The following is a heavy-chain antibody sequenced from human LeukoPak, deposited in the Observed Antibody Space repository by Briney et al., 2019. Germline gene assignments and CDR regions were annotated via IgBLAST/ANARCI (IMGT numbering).Heavy chain of an antibody. CDR1: GGSFSGYY. V-gene: IGHV4-34*01. Sequence: SETLSLTCAVYGGSFSGYYWSWIRQPPGKGLEWIGEINHSGSTNYNPSLKSRVTISVDTSKNQFSLKLSSVTAADTAVYYCAREDYYDSSGYLTPSPAFDIWGQGTMVTVSS. CDR2: INHSGST. D-gene: IGHD3-22*01. CDR3: AREDYYDSSGYLTPSPAFDI. J-gene: IGHJ3*02.